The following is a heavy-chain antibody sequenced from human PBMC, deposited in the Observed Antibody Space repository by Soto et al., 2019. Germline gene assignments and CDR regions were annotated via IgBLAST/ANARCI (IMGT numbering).Heavy chain of an antibody. D-gene: IGHD2-15*01. CDR2: IWYDGSNK. CDR1: GFTFSSYG. CDR3: ARDRREVVVVVAATGLGY. J-gene: IGHJ4*02. V-gene: IGHV3-33*01. Sequence: QVQLVESGGGVVQPGRSLRLSCAASGFTFSSYGMHWVRQAPGKGLEWVAVIWYDGSNKYYADSVKGRFTISRDNSKNTLYLPMNSLRAEDTAGYYCARDRREVVVVVAATGLGYWGQGTLVTVSS.